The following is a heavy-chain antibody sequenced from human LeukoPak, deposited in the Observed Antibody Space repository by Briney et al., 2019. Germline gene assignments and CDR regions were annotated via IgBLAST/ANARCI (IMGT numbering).Heavy chain of an antibody. Sequence: GRSLRLSCAASGFTFSSYGMHWVRQAPGKGLEWVSSISSSSSYIYYADSVKGRFTISRDNSKNTLYLQMNSLRAEDTAVYYCAKTTNPISGFIDYWGQGTLVTVSS. D-gene: IGHD3-10*01. CDR3: AKTTNPISGFIDY. V-gene: IGHV3-21*04. J-gene: IGHJ4*02. CDR1: GFTFSSYG. CDR2: ISSSSSYI.